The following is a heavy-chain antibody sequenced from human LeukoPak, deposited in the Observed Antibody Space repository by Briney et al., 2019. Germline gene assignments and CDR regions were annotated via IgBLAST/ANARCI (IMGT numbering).Heavy chain of an antibody. CDR2: ISWNSGSI. CDR3: AKDMRSTVTTFDY. CDR1: GFTFDDYA. V-gene: IGHV3-9*01. D-gene: IGHD4-17*01. Sequence: GGSLRLSCAASGFTFDDYAMHWVRQAPGKGLEWVSGISWNSGSIGYADSVKGRFTISRDNAKNSLYLQMNSLRAEDTALYYCAKDMRSTVTTFDYWGQGTLVTVSS. J-gene: IGHJ4*02.